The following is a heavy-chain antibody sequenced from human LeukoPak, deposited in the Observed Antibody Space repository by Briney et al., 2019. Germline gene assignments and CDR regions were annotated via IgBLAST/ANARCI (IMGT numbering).Heavy chain of an antibody. J-gene: IGHJ4*02. CDR1: GFTLSDHY. D-gene: IGHD6-13*01. V-gene: IGHV3-23*01. CDR2: ISGSGGST. Sequence: GGSPRLSCAPSGFTLSDHYMDWVRHAPGEGLEWVSAISGSGGSTYYADSVKGRFTISRDNSKNTLYLQMNSLRAEDTAVYYCAKEGTARISTWYDNWGQGTLVTVSS. CDR3: AKEGTARISTWYDN.